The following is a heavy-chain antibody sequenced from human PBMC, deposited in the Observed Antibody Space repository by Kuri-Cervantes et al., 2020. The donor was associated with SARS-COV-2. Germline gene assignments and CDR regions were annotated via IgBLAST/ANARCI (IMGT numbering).Heavy chain of an antibody. CDR1: GFTFSNAW. CDR3: TTDTPLSQHYDFWSGYHYGMDV. D-gene: IGHD3-3*01. Sequence: GGSLRLSCAASGFTFSNAWMNWVRQAPGKGLEWVGRIKSKTDGGTTDYAAPVKGRFTISRDDSKNTLYLQMNGLKTEDTAVYYCTTDTPLSQHYDFWSGYHYGMDVWGQGTTVTVSS. CDR2: IKSKTDGGTT. V-gene: IGHV3-15*07. J-gene: IGHJ6*02.